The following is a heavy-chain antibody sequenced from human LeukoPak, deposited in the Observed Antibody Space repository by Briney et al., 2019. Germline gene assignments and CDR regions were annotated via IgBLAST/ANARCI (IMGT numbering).Heavy chain of an antibody. CDR1: GFTFSSYS. V-gene: IGHV3-48*01. Sequence: GGSLRLSCAASGFTFSSYSMNRVRQAPGKGLEWVSYISSSSSTIYYADSVKGRFTISRDNAKNSLYLQMNSLRAEDTAVYYCARVSGSGSYYNAAYWGQGTLVTVSS. D-gene: IGHD3-10*01. J-gene: IGHJ4*02. CDR3: ARVSGSGSYYNAAY. CDR2: ISSSSSTI.